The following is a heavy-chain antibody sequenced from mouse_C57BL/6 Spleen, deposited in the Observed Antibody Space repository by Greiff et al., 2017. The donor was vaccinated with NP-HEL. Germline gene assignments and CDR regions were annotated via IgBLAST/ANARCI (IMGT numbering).Heavy chain of an antibody. V-gene: IGHV5-17*01. J-gene: IGHJ3*01. CDR2: ISSGSSTI. CDR3: ARPGGYGDWFAY. D-gene: IGHD1-1*01. CDR1: GFTFSDYG. Sequence: EVQRVESGGGLVKPGGSLKLSCAASGFTFSDYGMHWVRQAPEKGLEWVAYISSGSSTIYYADTVKGRFTISRDNAKNTLFLQMTSLRSEDTAMYYCARPGGYGDWFAYWGQGTLVTVSA.